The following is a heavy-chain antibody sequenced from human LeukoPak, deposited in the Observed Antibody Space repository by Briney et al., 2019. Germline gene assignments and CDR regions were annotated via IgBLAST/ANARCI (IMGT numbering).Heavy chain of an antibody. V-gene: IGHV1-69*05. CDR1: GGTFSSYA. J-gene: IGHJ4*02. CDR3: NTVRGDAQNSDY. Sequence: SVKVSCKASGGTFSSYAISWVRQAPGQGLEWMGRIIPIFGTANYAQKFQGRVTITTDESTGTAYMELSSLRSEDTAVYYCNTVRGDAQNSDYWGQGTLVTVSS. CDR2: IIPIFGTA. D-gene: IGHD3-10*01.